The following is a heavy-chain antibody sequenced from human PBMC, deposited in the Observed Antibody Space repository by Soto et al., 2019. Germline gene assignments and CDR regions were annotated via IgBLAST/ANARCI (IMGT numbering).Heavy chain of an antibody. CDR1: GFTFSSYA. V-gene: IGHV3-23*01. D-gene: IGHD2-2*01. Sequence: EVQLLESGGGLVQPGGSLRLSCAASGFTFSSYAMSWVRQAPGKGLEWVSGISGSGGTTYYAGSVKGRFTISRDTSKNTLYLHMNSLRAEDTAIYYCAKGVHCSSTSCYGSAFDIWGQGTMVTVSS. CDR2: ISGSGGTT. CDR3: AKGVHCSSTSCYGSAFDI. J-gene: IGHJ3*02.